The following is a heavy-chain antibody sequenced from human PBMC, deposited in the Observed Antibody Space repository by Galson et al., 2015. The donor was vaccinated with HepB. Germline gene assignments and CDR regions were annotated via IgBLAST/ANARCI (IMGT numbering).Heavy chain of an antibody. V-gene: IGHV1-8*01. Sequence: SAKVSCNASGYTFTSYHINRVRQATGQGLEWMGWMNPNSGNTGYAQKFQGRVTMTRNTSISTAYMELSSLRSEDTAVYYCARLNLDYFDYWGQGTLVTVSS. CDR1: GYTFTSYH. CDR3: ARLNLDYFDY. CDR2: MNPNSGNT. J-gene: IGHJ4*02.